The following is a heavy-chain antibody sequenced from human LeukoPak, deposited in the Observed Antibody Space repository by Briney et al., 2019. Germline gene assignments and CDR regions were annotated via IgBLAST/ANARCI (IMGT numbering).Heavy chain of an antibody. V-gene: IGHV3-20*04. J-gene: IGHJ3*02. CDR2: TNWDGGST. Sequence: GGSLRLSCAASGFTFDDYGMSWARQAPGKGLEWVSGTNWDGGSTGYADSVKGRFTISRDNAKNFLYLQMNSLRAEDTALYYCARTVSSAGWSDDAFDIWGQGTMVTVSS. CDR3: ARTVSSAGWSDDAFDI. D-gene: IGHD6-19*01. CDR1: GFTFDDYG.